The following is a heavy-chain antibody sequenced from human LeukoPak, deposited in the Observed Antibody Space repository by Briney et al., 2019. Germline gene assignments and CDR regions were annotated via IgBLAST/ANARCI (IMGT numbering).Heavy chain of an antibody. Sequence: RSETLSLTCTVSGGSISSSSYYWGWIRQPPGKGLEWIGSIYYSGSTYYNPSLKSRVTISVDTSKNQFSLKLSSVTAADTAVYYCARDYYDSSGYRGGLNWLDPWGQGTLVTVSS. CDR3: ARDYYDSSGYRGGLNWLDP. J-gene: IGHJ5*02. CDR2: IYYSGST. CDR1: GGSISSSSYY. V-gene: IGHV4-39*07. D-gene: IGHD3-22*01.